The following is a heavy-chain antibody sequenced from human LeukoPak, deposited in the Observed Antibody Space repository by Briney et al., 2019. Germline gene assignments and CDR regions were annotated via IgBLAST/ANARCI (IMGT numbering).Heavy chain of an antibody. Sequence: ASVKVSCKASGYTFTSYDINWVRQATGQGLEWMGWMNPNSGNTGYAQKFQGRVTMTRNTSISTAYMELSSLRSEDTAVYYCATGTYYYDSSGYYVLDYWGQGTLVTVSS. CDR2: MNPNSGNT. D-gene: IGHD3-22*01. J-gene: IGHJ4*02. CDR1: GYTFTSYD. V-gene: IGHV1-8*01. CDR3: ATGTYYYDSSGYYVLDY.